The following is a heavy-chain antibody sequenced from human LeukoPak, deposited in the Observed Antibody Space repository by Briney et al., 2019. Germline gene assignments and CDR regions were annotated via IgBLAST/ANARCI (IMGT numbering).Heavy chain of an antibody. Sequence: GGSLRLSCAASGFTFSSYWMSWVRQAPGKGLEWVANIKQDGSEKYYVDSVKGRFTISRDNSKNTLYLQMGSLRAEDMAVYYCARHGRIAVAGTHYYYYYMDVWGKGTTVTVSS. D-gene: IGHD6-19*01. CDR1: GFTFSSYW. CDR3: ARHGRIAVAGTHYYYYYMDV. V-gene: IGHV3-7*01. J-gene: IGHJ6*03. CDR2: IKQDGSEK.